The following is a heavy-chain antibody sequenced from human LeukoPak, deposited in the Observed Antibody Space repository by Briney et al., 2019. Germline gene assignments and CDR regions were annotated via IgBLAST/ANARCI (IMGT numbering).Heavy chain of an antibody. CDR2: IFGSGGSA. CDR1: GFTFSSYA. Sequence: GGSLRLSCTASGFTFSSYAMYWVRQAPGKGLEWVSGIFGSGGSAHYADSVKGRFTISRDNSKNTLYLQMNSLRAEDTAVYYCAKDEDSGYVNYWGQGTLVTVSS. J-gene: IGHJ4*02. CDR3: AKDEDSGYVNY. V-gene: IGHV3-23*01. D-gene: IGHD5-12*01.